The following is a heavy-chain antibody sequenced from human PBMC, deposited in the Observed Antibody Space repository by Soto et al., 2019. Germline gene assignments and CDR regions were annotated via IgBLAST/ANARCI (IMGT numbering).Heavy chain of an antibody. CDR3: ARVGRGVYGMGD. V-gene: IGHV3-48*02. Sequence: EVQLVESGGGLVQPGGSLRLSCAASGFTFSSYSINWVRQAPGKGLEWFSYITSDSSTISYADSVKGRFTVSRDNAKNSLYLQMNRLRDEDTAVYYCARVGRGVYGMGDWGRGTSVTVAS. J-gene: IGHJ6*02. D-gene: IGHD2-8*01. CDR2: ITSDSSTI. CDR1: GFTFSSYS.